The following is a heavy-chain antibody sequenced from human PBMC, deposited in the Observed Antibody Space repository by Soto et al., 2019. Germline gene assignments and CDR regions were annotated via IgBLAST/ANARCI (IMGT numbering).Heavy chain of an antibody. J-gene: IGHJ3*02. Sequence: EVQLVESGGGLVQPGGSLRLSCAASGFTVSSNYMSWVRQAPGKGLEWVSVIYSGGSTYYADSVKGRFTISRDNSKNTLYLQMTSLRAEDTAVYYCARYFTRSVDYGELDAFDIWGQGTMVTVSS. D-gene: IGHD4-17*01. CDR3: ARYFTRSVDYGELDAFDI. CDR1: GFTVSSNY. V-gene: IGHV3-66*01. CDR2: IYSGGST.